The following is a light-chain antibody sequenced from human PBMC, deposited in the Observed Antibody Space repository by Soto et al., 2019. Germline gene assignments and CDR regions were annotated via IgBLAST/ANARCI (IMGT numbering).Light chain of an antibody. V-gene: IGLV2-8*01. CDR3: SSYAGRNNFV. CDR1: SSDVGGYNY. CDR2: EVS. J-gene: IGLJ1*01. Sequence: QSVLVQPPSASGSPGQSVTISCTGTSSDVGGYNYVSWYQQHPGKAPKLMIYEVSKRPSGVPDRFSGSKSGNTASLTVSGLQAEDEADYYCSSYAGRNNFVFGTGTKV.